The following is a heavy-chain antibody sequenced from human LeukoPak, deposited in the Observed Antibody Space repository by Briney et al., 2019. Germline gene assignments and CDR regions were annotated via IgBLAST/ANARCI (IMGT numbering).Heavy chain of an antibody. D-gene: IGHD7-27*01. J-gene: IGHJ4*02. CDR3: ARDKVPGDN. CDR2: ISGSGGST. Sequence: GGSLRLSCAASGFTFSNYAMSWVRQAPGKGLVWVSAISGSGGSTYHADSVKGRFTVSRDNSKNTLYLQMNSLRAEDTAVYYCARDKVPGDNWGQGTLVTVSS. V-gene: IGHV3-23*01. CDR1: GFTFSNYA.